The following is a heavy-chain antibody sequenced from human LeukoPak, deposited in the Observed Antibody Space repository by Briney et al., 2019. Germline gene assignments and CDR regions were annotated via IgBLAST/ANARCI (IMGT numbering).Heavy chain of an antibody. V-gene: IGHV3-30*02. CDR1: GFTFSNDG. CDR3: ARFIAAPYYFDY. Sequence: GALRLSCAASGFTFSNDGVHWVRQAPGKGLEWVSFIRFDGSNKYYADSVKGRFTISRDSSKNSLYLQMNSLRAEDTAVYYCARFIAAPYYFDYWGRGTLVTVSS. CDR2: IRFDGSNK. D-gene: IGHD6-13*01. J-gene: IGHJ4*02.